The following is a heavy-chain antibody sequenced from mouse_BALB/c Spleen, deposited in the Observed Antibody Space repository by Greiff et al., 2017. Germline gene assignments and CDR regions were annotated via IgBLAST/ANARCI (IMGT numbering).Heavy chain of an antibody. CDR3: ARWDYYDGFAY. J-gene: IGHJ3*01. D-gene: IGHD1-1*01. CDR1: GYSITSDYA. Sequence: VQLKQSGPGLVKPSQSLSLTCTVTGYSITSDYAWNWIRQFPGNKLEWMGYISYSGSTSYNPSLKSRISITRDTSKNQFFLQLNSVTTEDTATYYCARWDYYDGFAYWGQGTLVTVSA. CDR2: ISYSGST. V-gene: IGHV3-2*02.